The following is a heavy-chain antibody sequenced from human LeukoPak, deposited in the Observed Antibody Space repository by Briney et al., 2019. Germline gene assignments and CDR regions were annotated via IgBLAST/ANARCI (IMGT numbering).Heavy chain of an antibody. CDR3: AKDQGHIVASIYHYYGMDV. CDR1: GFTFSSYG. Sequence: GGSLRLSCAASGFTFSSYGIHWVRQAPGKGLEWVAVISYDGSNKYYAGSVKGRFTISRDNSKNTLYLQMNSLRAEDTALYYCAKDQGHIVASIYHYYGMDVWGQGTTVTVSS. CDR2: ISYDGSNK. D-gene: IGHD5-12*01. J-gene: IGHJ6*02. V-gene: IGHV3-30*18.